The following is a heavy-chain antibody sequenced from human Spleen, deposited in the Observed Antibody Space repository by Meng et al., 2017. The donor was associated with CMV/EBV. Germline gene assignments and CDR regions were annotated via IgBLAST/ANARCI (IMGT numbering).Heavy chain of an antibody. D-gene: IGHD1-26*01. V-gene: IGHV1-69*12. J-gene: IGHJ1*01. CDR1: GGTFSSYA. CDR2: IIPIFGTA. Sequence: VRVVQAGAGVKKPGSSGKVSCKASGGTFSSYAISWVRQAPGQGLEWMGGIIPIFGTANYAQKFQGRVTITADESTSTAYMELSSLRSEDTAVYYCARDLIVGATTGYFQHWGQGTLVTVSS. CDR3: ARDLIVGATTGYFQH.